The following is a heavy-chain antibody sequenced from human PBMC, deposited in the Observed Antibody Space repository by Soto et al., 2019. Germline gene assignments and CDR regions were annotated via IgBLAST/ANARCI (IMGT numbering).Heavy chain of an antibody. Sequence: EVQLLESGGGLVQPGGSLRLSCAASGFTLSGYVMSWVRQAPGKGLEWVSDISGSGDHIFYADSVKGRFTISRDNSKNTLYLQMNSLRAEDTAVYYCAKRYNPFDNWGQGTLVTVSS. D-gene: IGHD1-1*01. CDR3: AKRYNPFDN. V-gene: IGHV3-23*01. J-gene: IGHJ4*02. CDR1: GFTLSGYV. CDR2: ISGSGDHI.